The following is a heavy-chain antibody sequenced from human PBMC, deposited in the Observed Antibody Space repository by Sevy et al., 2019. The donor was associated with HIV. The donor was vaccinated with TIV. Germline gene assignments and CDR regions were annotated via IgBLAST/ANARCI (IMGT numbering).Heavy chain of an antibody. J-gene: IGHJ4*02. V-gene: IGHV4-59*11. CDR3: AGENAWGRGYS. CDR2: IYYNGHI. D-gene: IGHD1-26*01. Sequence: SETLSRTCTVSGGSITSLYWNWIRQPPGKGLEWIANIYYNGHINYNPSLKSPVTLSLDTSKNQFTLRLSSVTAADTAMYYCAGENAWGRGYSWGQGTLVTVSS. CDR1: GGSITSLY.